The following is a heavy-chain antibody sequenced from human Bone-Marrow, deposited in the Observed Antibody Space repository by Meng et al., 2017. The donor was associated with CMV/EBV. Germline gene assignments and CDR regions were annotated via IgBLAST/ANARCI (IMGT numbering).Heavy chain of an antibody. Sequence: GGSLRLSCAAPGFTFDDYAMHWVRQAPGKGLEWVSGISWNSGSIGYADSVKGRFTISRDNSKNTLYLQMNSLRAEDTAVYYCARDGNRIQLWTGGVDYWGQGTLVTVSS. J-gene: IGHJ4*02. CDR2: ISWNSGSI. D-gene: IGHD5-18*01. CDR1: GFTFDDYA. V-gene: IGHV3-9*01. CDR3: ARDGNRIQLWTGGVDY.